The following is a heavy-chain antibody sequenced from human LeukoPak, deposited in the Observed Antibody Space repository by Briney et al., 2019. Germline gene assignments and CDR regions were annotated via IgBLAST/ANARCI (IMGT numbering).Heavy chain of an antibody. CDR2: IIPIFGTA. J-gene: IGHJ6*02. D-gene: IGHD2-21*01. Sequence: ASVKVSCKASGGTFSSYAISWVRQAPGQGLEWMGGIIPIFGTANYAQKFQGRVTITADESTSTAYMELSSLRSEDTAVYYCARDGELGYYYGMDVWGQGTTVTVSS. V-gene: IGHV1-69*01. CDR3: ARDGELGYYYGMDV. CDR1: GGTFSSYA.